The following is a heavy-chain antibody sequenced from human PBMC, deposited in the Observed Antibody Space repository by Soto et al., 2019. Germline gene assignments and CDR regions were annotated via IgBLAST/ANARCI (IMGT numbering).Heavy chain of an antibody. J-gene: IGHJ4*02. V-gene: IGHV1-46*01. Sequence: ASVKVSCKASGYTLSDANINWVRQAPGQGPEWMGIINPRADSTNYAQKFQGRVTLTRDTSTSTVYMELSSLRSEDTAVYYCAGDLRAGEDYWGQGTLVTVSS. CDR2: INPRADST. D-gene: IGHD1-26*01. CDR1: GYTLSDAN. CDR3: AGDLRAGEDY.